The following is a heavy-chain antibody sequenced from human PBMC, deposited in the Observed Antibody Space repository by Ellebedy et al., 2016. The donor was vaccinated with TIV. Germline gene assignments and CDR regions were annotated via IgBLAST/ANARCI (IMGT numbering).Heavy chain of an antibody. Sequence: AASVKVSCKASGYTFTAYYMHWVRQAPGQGLEWMGWVNPYSGATKYAQKFQGWVTMTRDTSIRTVYMELSRLKSDDTAVYYCARDWDASMASFYYYGMDVWGQGTTVTVSS. J-gene: IGHJ6*02. CDR3: ARDWDASMASFYYYGMDV. CDR1: GYTFTAYY. CDR2: VNPYSGAT. V-gene: IGHV1-2*04. D-gene: IGHD5-18*01.